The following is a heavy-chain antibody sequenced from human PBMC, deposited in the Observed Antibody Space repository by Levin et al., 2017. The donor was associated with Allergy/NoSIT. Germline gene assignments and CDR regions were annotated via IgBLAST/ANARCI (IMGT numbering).Heavy chain of an antibody. V-gene: IGHV3-49*03. CDR1: GFTFGDYG. D-gene: IGHD4/OR15-4a*01. Sequence: GESLKISCTTSGFTFGDYGMSWFRQAPGKGLEWVGFIRSKAYGGTTEYAASVKGRFTISRDDSKSIAYLQVNSLRAEDTGVYYCSREGPMVTGFYYFYGLDVWGQGTTVTVSS. J-gene: IGHJ6*01. CDR3: SREGPMVTGFYYFYGLDV. CDR2: IRSKAYGGTT.